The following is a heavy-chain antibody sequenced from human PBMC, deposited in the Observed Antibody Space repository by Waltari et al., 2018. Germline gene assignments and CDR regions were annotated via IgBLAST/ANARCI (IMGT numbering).Heavy chain of an antibody. CDR3: ASSRCSSTSCNALQYWFDP. Sequence: QVQLVQSGAEVKKPGASVKVSCKASGYTFTSYGISWVRQAPGQGLEWMGWISANNGNTNYAQKLQVRVTMTTDTSTSTAYMELRSLRSDDTAVYYCASSRCSSTSCNALQYWFDPWGQGTLVTVSS. V-gene: IGHV1-18*01. CDR2: ISANNGNT. D-gene: IGHD2-2*01. J-gene: IGHJ5*02. CDR1: GYTFTSYG.